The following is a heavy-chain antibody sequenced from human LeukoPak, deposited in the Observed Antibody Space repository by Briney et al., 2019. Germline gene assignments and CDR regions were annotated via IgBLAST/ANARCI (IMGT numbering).Heavy chain of an antibody. J-gene: IGHJ6*02. D-gene: IGHD6-13*01. Sequence: ASVKVSCKASGYTFTSYAMHWVRQAPGQRLEWMGWINAGNGNTKYSQKFQGRVTITRDTSASTAYMELSSLRSEDTAVYYCALDGYSSSWYGSYYYYGMDVWGQGTTVTVSS. CDR2: INAGNGNT. V-gene: IGHV1-3*01. CDR3: ALDGYSSSWYGSYYYYGMDV. CDR1: GYTFTSYA.